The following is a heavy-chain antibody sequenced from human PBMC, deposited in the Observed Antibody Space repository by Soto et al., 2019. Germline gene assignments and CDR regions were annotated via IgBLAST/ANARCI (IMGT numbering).Heavy chain of an antibody. CDR2: IYYSGSI. Sequence: QVPLQESGPGLVKPSETLSLTCTVSSGSMSSYYWNWIRQPPGKGLEWIGYIYYSGSINYSPSLKSRVTILLDTSKNQFSLKLSSVTAADTAVYYCARGRAEDYDILSNYYTYYFDNWGQGTLVTVSS. V-gene: IGHV4-59*01. J-gene: IGHJ4*02. D-gene: IGHD3-9*01. CDR1: SGSMSSYY. CDR3: ARGRAEDYDILSNYYTYYFDN.